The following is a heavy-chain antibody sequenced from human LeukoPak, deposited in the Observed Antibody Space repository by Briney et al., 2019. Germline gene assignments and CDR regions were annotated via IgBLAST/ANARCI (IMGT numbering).Heavy chain of an antibody. Sequence: ASVKVSCKASGYTLTSYGISWVRQAPGQGLEWMGWISAYNGNMNYAQKLQGRVTMTTDTSTSTAYMELRSLRSDDTAVYYCARVPHKFGRYFVLHDDYWGQGTLVTVSS. CDR3: ARVPHKFGRYFVLHDDY. CDR2: ISAYNGNM. D-gene: IGHD3-9*01. CDR1: GYTLTSYG. J-gene: IGHJ4*02. V-gene: IGHV1-18*01.